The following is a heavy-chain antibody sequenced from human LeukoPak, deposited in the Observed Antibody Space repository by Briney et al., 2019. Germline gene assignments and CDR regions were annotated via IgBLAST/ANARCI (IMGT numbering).Heavy chain of an antibody. Sequence: SETLSLTCTVSGGSISSSSYYWGWIRQPPGKGLEWIASIYYTGSTYYNPSLKSRVTISVDTSKNQFSLKLSSVTAADTAVYYCAREGDILTWGQGTLVTVSS. J-gene: IGHJ5*02. D-gene: IGHD3-9*01. CDR1: GGSISSSSYY. CDR3: AREGDILT. CDR2: IYYTGST. V-gene: IGHV4-39*02.